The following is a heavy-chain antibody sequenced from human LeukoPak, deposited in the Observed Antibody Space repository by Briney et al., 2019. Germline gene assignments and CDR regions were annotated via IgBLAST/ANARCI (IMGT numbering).Heavy chain of an antibody. Sequence: PGGSLRLSCAASGFTFSSYWMHWVRQGPGKELTWVSHINSDGTTTNYADSVKGRFTISRDNAKNSLYLQMNSLRAEDTAVYYCAREPQESDWGQGTLVTVSS. J-gene: IGHJ4*02. D-gene: IGHD1-14*01. CDR2: INSDGTTT. CDR3: AREPQESD. V-gene: IGHV3-74*01. CDR1: GFTFSSYW.